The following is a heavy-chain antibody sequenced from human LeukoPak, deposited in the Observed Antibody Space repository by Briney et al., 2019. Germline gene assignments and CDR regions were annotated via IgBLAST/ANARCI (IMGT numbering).Heavy chain of an antibody. V-gene: IGHV1-8*01. CDR2: MNPNSGNT. CDR1: GYTFTSYD. CDR3: ARWKLTPLWFGEYTDLGLDV. D-gene: IGHD3-10*01. J-gene: IGHJ6*02. Sequence: ASVKVSCKASGYTFTSYDINWVRQATGQGLEWMGWMNPNSGNTGYAQKFQGRVTMTRNTSISTAYMELSSLRSEDTAVYYCARWKLTPLWFGEYTDLGLDVWGQGTTVTVSS.